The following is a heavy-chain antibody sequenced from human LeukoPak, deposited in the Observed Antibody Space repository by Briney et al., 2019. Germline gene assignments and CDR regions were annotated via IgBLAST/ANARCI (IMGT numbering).Heavy chain of an antibody. CDR1: GGSISSYY. Sequence: SETLSLTRTVSGGSISSYYWSWIRQPPGKGLEWIGYIYYSGSTNYNPSLKSRVTISVDTSKNQFSLKLSSVTAADTAVYYCARFPSDAFDIWGQGTMVTVSS. CDR3: ARFPSDAFDI. CDR2: IYYSGST. J-gene: IGHJ3*02. V-gene: IGHV4-59*01.